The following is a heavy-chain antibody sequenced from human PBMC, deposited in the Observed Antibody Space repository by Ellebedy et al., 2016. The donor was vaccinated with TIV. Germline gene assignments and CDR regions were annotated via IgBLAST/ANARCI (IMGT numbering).Heavy chain of an antibody. CDR1: GYTLTGYY. D-gene: IGHD1-1*01. Sequence: AASVKVSCKASGYTLTGYYIHWVRQAPGQGLEWMGWINPNSGDTHYAQKFQGRVTMTRDTSITTAYMALSRLRSDDTAVYYCARGLESVGWFDPWGQGTLVTVSP. CDR2: INPNSGDT. V-gene: IGHV1-2*02. J-gene: IGHJ5*02. CDR3: ARGLESVGWFDP.